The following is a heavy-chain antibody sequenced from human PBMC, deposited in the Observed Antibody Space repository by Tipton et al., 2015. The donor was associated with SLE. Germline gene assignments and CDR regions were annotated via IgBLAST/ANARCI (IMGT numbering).Heavy chain of an antibody. CDR2: IWPGDPDT. Sequence: QLMQSGAEVKKLGESLKISCKGSGYSFTSYWIGWVRQMPGKGLEWMGIIWPGDPDTRYSPSFQGQVTISADKSISTAYLQWSSLKASDTAMYYCARQPPVPGHNWFDLWGQGTLGTVSS. CDR1: GYSFTSYW. V-gene: IGHV5-51*01. CDR3: ARQPPVPGHNWFDL. D-gene: IGHD2-2*01. J-gene: IGHJ5*02.